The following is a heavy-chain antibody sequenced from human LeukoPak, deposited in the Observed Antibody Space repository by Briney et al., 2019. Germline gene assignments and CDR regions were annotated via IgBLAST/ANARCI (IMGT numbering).Heavy chain of an antibody. Sequence: SETLSLTCTVSGGSISSYYWSWIRQPPGKGLEWIGYIYYSGSTNYNPSLKSRVTISVDTSKNQFSLKLSSVTAADTAVYYCAKDIGQWLAGGDYWGQGTLVTVSS. CDR2: IYYSGST. D-gene: IGHD6-19*01. J-gene: IGHJ4*02. CDR3: AKDIGQWLAGGDY. V-gene: IGHV4-59*01. CDR1: GGSISSYY.